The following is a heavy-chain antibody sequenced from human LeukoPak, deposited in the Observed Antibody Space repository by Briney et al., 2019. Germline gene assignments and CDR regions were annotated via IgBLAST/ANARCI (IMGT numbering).Heavy chain of an antibody. J-gene: IGHJ6*02. CDR3: ARDQVVIYCYYGMDV. V-gene: IGHV1-18*01. CDR1: GYTFTSYA. D-gene: IGHD3-22*01. CDR2: ISAYNGNT. Sequence: ASVKVSCKASGYTFTSYAMNWVRQAPGQGLEWMGWISAYNGNTNYAQKLQGRVTMTTDTSTSTAYMELRSLRSDDTAVYYCARDQVVIYCYYGMDVWGQGTTVTVSS.